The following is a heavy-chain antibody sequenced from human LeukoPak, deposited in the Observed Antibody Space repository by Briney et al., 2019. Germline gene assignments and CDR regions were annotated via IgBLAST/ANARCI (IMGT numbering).Heavy chain of an antibody. CDR3: AKDEVVPGYYYTDV. V-gene: IGHV3-30*02. Sequence: PGGSLRLSCAASGFTFSNSGMHWVRQALGKGLEWVAFIRYDGRIQYYADSVKGRFTISRDNSKNTMYLQMSSLNAEDTAAYYCAKDEVVPGYYYTDVWGRGTTVTISS. CDR2: IRYDGRIQ. CDR1: GFTFSNSG. D-gene: IGHD2-2*01. J-gene: IGHJ6*03.